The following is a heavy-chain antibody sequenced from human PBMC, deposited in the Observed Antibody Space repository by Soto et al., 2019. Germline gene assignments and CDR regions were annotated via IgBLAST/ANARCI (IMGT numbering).Heavy chain of an antibody. CDR2: IYYSGST. V-gene: IGHV4-31*03. CDR3: ARDVHRYSSSWYRGNWFDP. Sequence: PSETLSLTCTVPGGSISSGGYYWSWIRQHPGKGLEWIGYIYYSGSTYYNPSLKSRVTISVDTSKNQFSLKLSSVTAADTAVYYCARDVHRYSSSWYRGNWFDPWGQGTLVTVSS. CDR1: GGSISSGGYY. J-gene: IGHJ5*02. D-gene: IGHD6-13*01.